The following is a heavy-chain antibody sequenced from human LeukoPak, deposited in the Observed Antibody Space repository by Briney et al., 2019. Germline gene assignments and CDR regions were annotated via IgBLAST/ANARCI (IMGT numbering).Heavy chain of an antibody. CDR3: ARDRYYDDSSGYYYFDY. Sequence: SETLSLTCTVSGGSISSYYWSWIRQPAGKGLEWIGRIYTSGSTNYNPSLKSRVTMSVDTSKNQFSLTLSSVTAADTAVYYCARDRYYDDSSGYYYFDYWGQGTLVTVSS. J-gene: IGHJ4*02. CDR2: IYTSGST. CDR1: GGSISSYY. V-gene: IGHV4-4*07. D-gene: IGHD3-22*01.